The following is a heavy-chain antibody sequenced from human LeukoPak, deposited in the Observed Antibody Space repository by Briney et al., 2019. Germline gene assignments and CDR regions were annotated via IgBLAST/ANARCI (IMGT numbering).Heavy chain of an antibody. Sequence: GGSLRLSCAASGFTFSSYAMSWVRQAPGKGLEWVSAISGSGGSTYYADSVKGRFTFSRDIFRNTLYLQLNSLRVEDTALYYCARGFVQTGYSSSSYVHWGQGTLVTVSS. CDR1: GFTFSSYA. CDR3: ARGFVQTGYSSSSYVH. V-gene: IGHV3-23*01. D-gene: IGHD6-13*01. CDR2: ISGSGGST. J-gene: IGHJ4*02.